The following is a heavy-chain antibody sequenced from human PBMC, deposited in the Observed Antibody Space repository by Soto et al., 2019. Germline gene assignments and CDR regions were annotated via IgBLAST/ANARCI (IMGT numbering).Heavy chain of an antibody. D-gene: IGHD6-13*01. V-gene: IGHV3-74*01. CDR1: GFTFSSYW. J-gene: IGHJ4*02. Sequence: EVQLVESGGGVVQPGGSLRLSCAASGFTFSSYWMHWVRQAPGKGLVWVSRVNPDGSDTSYADSVKGRFTISRDNAKNTLYLQMNSLRAEDTAVYYCARVAVGSYYFDYWGQGTLLPVSS. CDR2: VNPDGSDT. CDR3: ARVAVGSYYFDY.